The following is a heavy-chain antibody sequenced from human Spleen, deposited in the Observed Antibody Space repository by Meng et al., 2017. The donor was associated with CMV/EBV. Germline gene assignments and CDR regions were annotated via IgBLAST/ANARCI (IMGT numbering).Heavy chain of an antibody. CDR2: IYSGGST. D-gene: IGHD2-15*01. CDR3: ARGRVGWYFDY. Sequence: GESLKISCAASGFTFSSYSMNWVRQAPGKGMEWVSVIYSGGSTYYADSVKGRFTISRDNSKNTLYLQMNSLRAEDTAVYYCARGRVGWYFDYWGQGTLVTVSS. CDR1: GFTFSSYS. V-gene: IGHV3-53*01. J-gene: IGHJ4*02.